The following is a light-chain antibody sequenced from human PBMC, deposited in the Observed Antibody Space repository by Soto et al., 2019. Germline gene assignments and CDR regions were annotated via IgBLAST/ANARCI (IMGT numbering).Light chain of an antibody. Sequence: EIVLTQSPATLSLSPGEMATLSCRASQTVTSSYLAWYQQRPGQAPRLLIYGASSRATGIPDRFSGSGSGTDFILTISRLEPEYFAVYFCQQFGTAPLTFGGWTKVEI. CDR3: QQFGTAPLT. CDR2: GAS. CDR1: QTVTSSY. V-gene: IGKV3-20*01. J-gene: IGKJ4*01.